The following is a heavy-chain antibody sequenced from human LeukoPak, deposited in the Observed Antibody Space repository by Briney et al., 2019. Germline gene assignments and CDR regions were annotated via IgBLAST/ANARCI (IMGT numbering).Heavy chain of an antibody. Sequence: PGGSLRLSCAASGFTFSGYAMHWVRQAPGKGLEWVAVISYDGSNKYYADSVKGRFTISRDNSKNTLYLQMNSLRAEDTAVYYCASRSMVRGVMGDYWGQGTLVTVSS. V-gene: IGHV3-30*04. CDR1: GFTFSGYA. J-gene: IGHJ4*02. D-gene: IGHD3-10*01. CDR3: ASRSMVRGVMGDY. CDR2: ISYDGSNK.